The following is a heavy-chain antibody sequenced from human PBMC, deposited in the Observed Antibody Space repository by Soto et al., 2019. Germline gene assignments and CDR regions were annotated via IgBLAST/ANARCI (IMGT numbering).Heavy chain of an antibody. CDR1: GFTVSSYG. J-gene: IGHJ1*01. V-gene: IGHV3-33*01. CDR2: IWYAGSNE. D-gene: IGHD6-13*01. CDR3: ARDFYAAPDLEPSQH. Sequence: QVQLVESWGGVVQPGRALRLSCAASGFTVSSYGMLWVRQDPGKGLEWLAVIWYAGSNEYYADSVKGRFTISRDNSKNTLYLQMNSPTAEEAAVYYWARDFYAAPDLEPSQHWVQGTL.